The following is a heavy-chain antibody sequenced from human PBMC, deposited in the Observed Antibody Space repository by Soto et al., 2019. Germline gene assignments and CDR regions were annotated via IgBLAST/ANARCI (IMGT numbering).Heavy chain of an antibody. J-gene: IGHJ5*02. CDR3: ARTDIVTTNGFDP. D-gene: IGHD5-12*01. V-gene: IGHV4-34*02. CDR2: INHRGSA. CDR1: GESFIGYY. Sequence: QVHLQQWGAGLLKPSETLSLTCAVYGESFIGYYWTWIRQPPGKGLQWMGEINHRGSANYNPSLKSRVTISADTSNNQFSLKLSSVTAADTSVYYCARTDIVTTNGFDPWGQGTLVTVSS.